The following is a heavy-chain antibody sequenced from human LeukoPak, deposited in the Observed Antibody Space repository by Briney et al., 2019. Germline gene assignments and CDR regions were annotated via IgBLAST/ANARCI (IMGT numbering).Heavy chain of an antibody. CDR2: INPNSGGT. CDR1: GVTFSSYA. J-gene: IGHJ5*02. D-gene: IGHD3-10*01. CDR3: ARPVTMVRGVTRGFDP. V-gene: IGHV1-2*02. Sequence: GASVKVSCKASGVTFSSYAISWVRQAPGQGLDWMGWINPNSGGTNYAQKCPGRVTTTRDTAISTAYMELSRLRSDDTAVYYCARPVTMVRGVTRGFDPWGQGTLVTVSS.